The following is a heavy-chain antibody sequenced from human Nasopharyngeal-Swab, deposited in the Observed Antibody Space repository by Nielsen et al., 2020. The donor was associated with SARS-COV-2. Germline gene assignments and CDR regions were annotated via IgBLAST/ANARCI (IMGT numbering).Heavy chain of an antibody. Sequence: GESLKISCAASGFTFSSYGMHWVRQAPGKGLEWVAVIWYDGSNKYYADSVKGRFTISRDNSKSTLYLQMNSLRAEDTAIYYCAKDRDSGDDSEEYYHYYGMDVWGQGAPVTVSS. J-gene: IGHJ6*02. V-gene: IGHV3-33*06. D-gene: IGHD5-12*01. CDR1: GFTFSSYG. CDR2: IWYDGSNK. CDR3: AKDRDSGDDSEEYYHYYGMDV.